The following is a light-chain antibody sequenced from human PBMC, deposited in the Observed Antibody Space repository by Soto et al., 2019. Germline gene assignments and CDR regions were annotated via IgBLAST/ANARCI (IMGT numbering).Light chain of an antibody. Sequence: EIVLTQSPATLSLSPGERATLSCRASQSVSSYLAWYQQKPGQAPRLLIYDTSNRATGIPARFSGSGSGTDVTLTISSLEPEDFAVYYCQRRSNWPLTFGGATKVEIK. CDR2: DTS. CDR1: QSVSSY. CDR3: QRRSNWPLT. J-gene: IGKJ4*01. V-gene: IGKV3-11*01.